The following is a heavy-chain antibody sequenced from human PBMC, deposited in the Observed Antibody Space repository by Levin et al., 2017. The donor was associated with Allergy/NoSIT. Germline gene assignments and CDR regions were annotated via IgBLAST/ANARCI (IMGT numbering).Heavy chain of an antibody. D-gene: IGHD3-3*01. Sequence: GESLKISCAASGFTFSSYWMHWVRQAPGKGLVWVSRINSDGSSTSYADSVKGRFTISRDNAKNTLYLQMNSLRAEDTAVYYCARDVRFTIFGVVTTYYYYYGMDVWGQGTTVTVSS. V-gene: IGHV3-74*01. CDR1: GFTFSSYW. CDR2: INSDGSST. J-gene: IGHJ6*02. CDR3: ARDVRFTIFGVVTTYYYYYGMDV.